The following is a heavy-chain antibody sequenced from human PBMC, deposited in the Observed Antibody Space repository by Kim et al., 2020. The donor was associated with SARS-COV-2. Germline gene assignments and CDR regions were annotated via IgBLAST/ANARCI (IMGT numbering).Heavy chain of an antibody. Sequence: GGXLRLSCAASGFTFTDYFMSWIRQAPGKGLEWVAYISSSGSTIFYADSVKGRFIISRDNAMNSVSLQMNSLRAEDTAVYYCARDIWDSGSEREPSWGQGTLVTVSS. CDR3: ARDIWDSGSEREPS. V-gene: IGHV3-11*04. CDR2: ISSSGSTI. J-gene: IGHJ5*02. D-gene: IGHD1-1*01. CDR1: GFTFTDYF.